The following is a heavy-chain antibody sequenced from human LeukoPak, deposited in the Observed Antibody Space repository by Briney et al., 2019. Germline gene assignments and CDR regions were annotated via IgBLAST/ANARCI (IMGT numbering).Heavy chain of an antibody. J-gene: IGHJ4*02. Sequence: GGSLRLSCSASGXTFSSYPMHWVRQAPGKGLEYVSAISSNGVNTDYADSVRGRFTISRDNSKNTLYLQMSSLRPEDTAVYYCVTIFGGLPDYWGQGTLVTVSS. CDR3: VTIFGGLPDY. CDR1: GXTFSSYP. CDR2: ISSNGVNT. V-gene: IGHV3-64D*06. D-gene: IGHD3-3*01.